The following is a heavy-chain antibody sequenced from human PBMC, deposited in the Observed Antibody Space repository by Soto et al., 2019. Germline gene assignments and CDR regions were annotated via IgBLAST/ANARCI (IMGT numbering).Heavy chain of an antibody. CDR3: GDPPSAF. V-gene: IGHV4-4*02. Sequence: QGQLQESGPGLVKPSGTMSLTCAAYGDSISSSRWWTWVRQPPGKGLEWIGEIYHNGNTNYNTSLKSRVTISVDKSKNQFSLKLNSVTAADTAIYYCGDPPSAFWGQGTLVTVSS. CDR1: GDSISSSRW. CDR2: IYHNGNT. D-gene: IGHD6-19*01. J-gene: IGHJ4*02.